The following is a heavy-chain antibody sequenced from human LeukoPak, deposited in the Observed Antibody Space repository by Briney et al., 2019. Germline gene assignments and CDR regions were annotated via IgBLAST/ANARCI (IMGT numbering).Heavy chain of an antibody. V-gene: IGHV4-59*01. CDR2: IYYSGST. D-gene: IGHD2/OR15-2a*01. J-gene: IGHJ3*02. Sequence: KPSETLSLTCTVSGGSISSYYWSWIRQPPGKGLEWTGYIYYSGSTNYNPSLKSRVTISVDTSKNQFSLKLSSVTAADTAVYYCASLLYESDAFDIWGQGTMVTVSS. CDR1: GGSISSYY. CDR3: ASLLYESDAFDI.